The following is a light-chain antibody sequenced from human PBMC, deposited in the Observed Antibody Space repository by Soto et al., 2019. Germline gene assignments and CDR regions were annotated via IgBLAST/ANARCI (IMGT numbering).Light chain of an antibody. CDR3: QSYDSSLSASV. J-gene: IGLJ2*01. CDR2: GNS. CDR1: SSNIGAGYD. Sequence: QLVLTQPPSVSGATGQRVTISCTGCSSNIGAGYDVHWYQQLPGTAPKLLIYGNSNRPSGVPDRFSGSKSGTSASLAITGLQAEDEADYYCQSYDSSLSASVFGGGTKVTVL. V-gene: IGLV1-40*01.